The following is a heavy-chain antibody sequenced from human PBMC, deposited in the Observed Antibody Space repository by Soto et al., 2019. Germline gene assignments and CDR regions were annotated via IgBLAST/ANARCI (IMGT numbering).Heavy chain of an antibody. CDR1: GGSISSGGYY. D-gene: IGHD3-10*01. V-gene: IGHV4-31*03. Sequence: SETLSLTCTVSGGSISSGGYYWSWIRHHPGKGLEWIGYIYYIGSTYYNPSLKSRVTISVDTSKNQFSLKLSSVTAADTAVYYCARDVIHYYYGSGSYYKNYGMDVWGQGPTVTVSS. J-gene: IGHJ6*02. CDR2: IYYIGST. CDR3: ARDVIHYYYGSGSYYKNYGMDV.